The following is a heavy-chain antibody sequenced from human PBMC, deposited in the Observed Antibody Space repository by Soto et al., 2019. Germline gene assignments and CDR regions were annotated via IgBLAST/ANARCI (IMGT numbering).Heavy chain of an antibody. D-gene: IGHD2-21*01. CDR2: ISGQGDRT. J-gene: IGHJ4*02. CDR1: GFTFNKFA. V-gene: IGHV3-64*04. CDR3: ARGSISAALRPSSLWY. Sequence: GGSLRLSCSASGFTFNKFAIYWIRQAPGKGLEYVSGISGQGDRTNYADSVKGRFTISRDNSNNTLHLQLNSLKTEDTAVYFCARGSISAALRPSSLWYWGEGALVTVS.